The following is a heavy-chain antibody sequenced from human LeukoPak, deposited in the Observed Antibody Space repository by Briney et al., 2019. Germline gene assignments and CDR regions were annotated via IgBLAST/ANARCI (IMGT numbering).Heavy chain of an antibody. D-gene: IGHD3-22*01. V-gene: IGHV1-69*13. CDR1: GYTFTGYY. CDR2: IIPIFGTA. J-gene: IGHJ4*02. CDR3: ARAYYDSSGYYHLDY. Sequence: SVKVSCKASGYTFTGYYMHWVRQAPGQGLEWMGGIIPIFGTANYAQKFQGRVTITADESTSTAYMELSSLRSEDTAVYYCARAYYDSSGYYHLDYWGQGTLVTVSS.